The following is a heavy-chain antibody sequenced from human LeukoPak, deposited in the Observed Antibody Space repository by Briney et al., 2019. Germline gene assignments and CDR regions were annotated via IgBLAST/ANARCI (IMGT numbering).Heavy chain of an antibody. CDR1: GFTFSSYA. D-gene: IGHD2-2*01. Sequence: GGSLRLSCAASGFTFSSYAMSWVRQAPGRGLEWVSAISGSGGNTFYADSVKGRFTISRDNSKNTLYLQMNSLRAGDTAVYYCAKYNYAAEYHLLPLDYWGQGTLVTVSS. CDR2: ISGSGGNT. V-gene: IGHV3-23*01. CDR3: AKYNYAAEYHLLPLDY. J-gene: IGHJ4*02.